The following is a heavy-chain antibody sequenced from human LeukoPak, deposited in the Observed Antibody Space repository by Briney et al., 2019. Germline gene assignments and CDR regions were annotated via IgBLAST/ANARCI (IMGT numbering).Heavy chain of an antibody. J-gene: IGHJ4*02. CDR1: GSIFTSYW. CDR3: ARIPLSDIVVVPAALDY. D-gene: IGHD2-2*01. Sequence: GESLKISCKGSGSIFTSYWIGWVRQLPGKGLEWMGIIYPGDSDTRYSPSFQGQVTISADKSISTAYLQWSSLKASDTAMYYCARIPLSDIVVVPAALDYWGQGTLVTVSS. CDR2: IYPGDSDT. V-gene: IGHV5-51*01.